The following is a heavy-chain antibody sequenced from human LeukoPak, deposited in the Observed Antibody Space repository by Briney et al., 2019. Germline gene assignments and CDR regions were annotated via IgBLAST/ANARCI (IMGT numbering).Heavy chain of an antibody. Sequence: GGSLRLSCAASGFNFNNYNMNWVRQAPGKGLEWVSYITLSSSSIYYADSVKGRFTISRDNAKNSLYLQMNSLRAEDTAVYYCAKPRLTGYSSSWYPTFDYWGQGTLVTVSS. CDR1: GFNFNNYN. V-gene: IGHV3-48*01. D-gene: IGHD6-13*01. J-gene: IGHJ4*02. CDR3: AKPRLTGYSSSWYPTFDY. CDR2: ITLSSSSI.